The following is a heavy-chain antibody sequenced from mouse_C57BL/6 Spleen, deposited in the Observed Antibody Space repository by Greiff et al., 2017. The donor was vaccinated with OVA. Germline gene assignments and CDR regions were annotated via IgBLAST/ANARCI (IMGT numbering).Heavy chain of an antibody. D-gene: IGHD1-1*01. J-gene: IGHJ2*01. CDR2: IHPNSGST. V-gene: IGHV1-64*01. Sequence: QVQLQQPGAELVKPGASVKLSCKASGYTITSYWMHWVKQRPGQGLEWIGMIHPNSGSTNYNEKFKSKATLTVDKSSSTAYMQLSSLTSEDSAVYYCARPPPWGTVLWGEGTTLTVSS. CDR1: GYTITSYW. CDR3: ARPPPWGTVL.